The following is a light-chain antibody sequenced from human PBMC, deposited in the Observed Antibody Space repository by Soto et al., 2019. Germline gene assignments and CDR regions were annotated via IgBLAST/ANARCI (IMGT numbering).Light chain of an antibody. J-gene: IGKJ1*01. CDR1: QSVLSSSNNKNY. V-gene: IGKV4-1*01. Sequence: DIVMTQSPDSLAVSLGESATINCKSSQSVLSSSNNKNYLVWYQQKPGQPPKLLIYWASTRESGVPDRFSGSAAETDFTLTISSLQAEDVAVYYCQQYYSTPPTFGQGTKVEI. CDR3: QQYYSTPPT. CDR2: WAS.